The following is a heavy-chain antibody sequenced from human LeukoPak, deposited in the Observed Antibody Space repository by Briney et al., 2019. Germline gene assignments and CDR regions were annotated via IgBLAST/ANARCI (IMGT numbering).Heavy chain of an antibody. CDR2: INPSGGST. Sequence: ASVKVSCKASGYTFTSYYMHLVRQAPGQRLEWMGIINPSGGSTSYAQKFQGRVTMTRDTSTSTVYMELSSLRSEDTAVYYCGRDGDVVGATLGGIDSWGQGTLVTVSS. J-gene: IGHJ4*02. V-gene: IGHV1-46*01. CDR1: GYTFTSYY. CDR3: GRDGDVVGATLGGIDS. D-gene: IGHD1-26*01.